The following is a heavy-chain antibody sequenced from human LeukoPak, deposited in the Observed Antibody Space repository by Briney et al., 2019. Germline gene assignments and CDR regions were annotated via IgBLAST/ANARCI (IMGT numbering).Heavy chain of an antibody. Sequence: WGSLRLSCAATGFIFRNDWMHLVRPAPRQVLELGAFIRNDGSNKYYADSVKGRFTISRDNSKNTLYLQMNSLRAQDTAVYYCAKNFRPVDSSSWYLHFDYWGQGTLVTVSS. CDR2: IRNDGSNK. CDR3: AKNFRPVDSSSWYLHFDY. V-gene: IGHV3-30*02. CDR1: GFIFRNDW. J-gene: IGHJ4*02. D-gene: IGHD6-13*01.